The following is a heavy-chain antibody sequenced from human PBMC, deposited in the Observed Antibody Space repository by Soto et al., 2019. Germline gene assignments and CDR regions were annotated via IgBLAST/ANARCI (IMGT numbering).Heavy chain of an antibody. D-gene: IGHD3-10*01. V-gene: IGHV4-59*08. J-gene: IGHJ6*02. CDR3: ARQGFGPLHGLVDV. Sequence: QVQLQESGPGLVKPSETLSLSCTVSGGSISSYYWSWFRQSPGKRMEWIGYVHHSWGSSYNPSLQSRVAISLDTSRSQFSLKVTSVTATGTAVYYCARQGFGPLHGLVDVWGQGTTVTVS. CDR1: GGSISSYY. CDR2: VHHSWGS.